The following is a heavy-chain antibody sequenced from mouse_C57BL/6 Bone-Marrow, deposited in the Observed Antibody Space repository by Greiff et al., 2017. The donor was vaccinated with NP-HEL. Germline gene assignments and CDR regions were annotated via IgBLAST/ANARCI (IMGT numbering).Heavy chain of an antibody. D-gene: IGHD1-1*01. V-gene: IGHV1-20*01. CDR1: GYSFTGYF. Sequence: EVKVVESGPELVKPGDSVKISCKASGYSFTGYFMNWVMQSHGKSLEWIGRINPYNGDTFYNQKFKGKATLTVDKSSSTAHMELRSLTSEDSAVYYCARSPITTVVAPYAMDYWGQGTSVTVSS. CDR2: INPYNGDT. CDR3: ARSPITTVVAPYAMDY. J-gene: IGHJ4*01.